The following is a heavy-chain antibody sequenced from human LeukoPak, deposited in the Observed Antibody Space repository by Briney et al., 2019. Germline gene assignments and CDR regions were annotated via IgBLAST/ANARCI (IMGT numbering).Heavy chain of an antibody. V-gene: IGHV3-21*01. CDR3: ARDRGSGWYDY. CDR2: ISSSSSYI. J-gene: IGHJ4*02. D-gene: IGHD6-19*01. Sequence: GGSLRLSXAASGFTFSSYSMNWIRQAPGKGLEWVSSISSSSSYIYYADSVKGRFTISRDNAKNSLYLQMNSLRAEDTAVYYCARDRGSGWYDYWGQGTLVTVSS. CDR1: GFTFSSYS.